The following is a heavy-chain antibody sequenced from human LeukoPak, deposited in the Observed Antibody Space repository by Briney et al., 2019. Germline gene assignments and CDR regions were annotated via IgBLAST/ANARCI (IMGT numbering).Heavy chain of an antibody. V-gene: IGHV4-38-2*02. J-gene: IGHJ4*02. Sequence: TASETLSLTCTVSGYSISSGYYWGWIRQPPGKGLEWIGSIYHSGSTYYNPSLKGRVTISVDTSKNQFSLKLSSVTAADTAVYYCARDLSPLSYTYGLDYWGQGTLVTVSS. CDR1: GYSISSGYY. D-gene: IGHD5-18*01. CDR2: IYHSGST. CDR3: ARDLSPLSYTYGLDY.